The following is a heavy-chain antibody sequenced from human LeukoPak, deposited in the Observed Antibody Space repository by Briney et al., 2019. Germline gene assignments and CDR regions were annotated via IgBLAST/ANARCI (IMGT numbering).Heavy chain of an antibody. D-gene: IGHD6-19*01. CDR2: ISYDGSNK. CDR1: GFTFSSYA. V-gene: IGHV3-30*04. CDR3: ARDTWRAVAGTSTYYYTGMDA. Sequence: GRSLRLSCAASGFTFSSYAMHWVRQAPGKGLEWVAVISYDGSNKYYADSVKGRFTISRDNSKNTLYLQMNSLRVEDTAVYYCARDTWRAVAGTSTYYYTGMDAWGQGTTVTVSS. J-gene: IGHJ6*02.